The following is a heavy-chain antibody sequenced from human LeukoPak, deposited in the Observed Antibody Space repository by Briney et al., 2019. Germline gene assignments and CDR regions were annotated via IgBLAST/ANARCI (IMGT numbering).Heavy chain of an antibody. CDR3: ATLYYDSSGYYSLFDY. Sequence: ASVKVSCKVSVYTLTELSMHWVRQAPGKGLEWMGGFDPEDGETIYAQKFQGRVTMTEDTSTDTAYMELSSLRSEDTAVYYCATLYYDSSGYYSLFDYWGQGTLVTVSS. V-gene: IGHV1-24*01. CDR1: VYTLTELS. CDR2: FDPEDGET. J-gene: IGHJ4*02. D-gene: IGHD3-22*01.